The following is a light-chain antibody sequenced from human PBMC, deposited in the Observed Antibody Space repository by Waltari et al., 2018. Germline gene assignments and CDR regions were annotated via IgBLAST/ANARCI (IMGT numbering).Light chain of an antibody. CDR1: SGSVSTTYY. V-gene: IGLV8-61*01. Sequence: QTVATQEPSLSVSPGGTVTPTCGLTSGSVSTTYYPSWYQQTPGQAPRILIYTTNTRSSGVSDRFSGSILANKAALTITGAQAEDESHYYCALYMGGGFYVFGTGTKVTVL. J-gene: IGLJ1*01. CDR2: TTN. CDR3: ALYMGGGFYV.